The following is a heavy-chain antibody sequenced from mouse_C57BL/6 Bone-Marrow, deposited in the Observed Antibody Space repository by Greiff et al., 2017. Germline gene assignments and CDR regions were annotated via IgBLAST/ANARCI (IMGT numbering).Heavy chain of an antibody. CDR3: TRVLFLAMDY. Sequence: VQLQQSGAELVRPGASVTLSCKASGYTFTDYEMHWVKQTPVHGLEWIGAIDPETGGTAYNQKFKGKAILTADKSSSTAYMELRSLTSEDSAVYYCTRVLFLAMDYWGQGTSVTVSS. J-gene: IGHJ4*01. CDR1: GYTFTDYE. D-gene: IGHD6-5*01. CDR2: IDPETGGT. V-gene: IGHV1-15*01.